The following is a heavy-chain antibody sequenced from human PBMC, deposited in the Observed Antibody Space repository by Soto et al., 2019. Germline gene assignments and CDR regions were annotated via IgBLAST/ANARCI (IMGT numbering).Heavy chain of an antibody. V-gene: IGHV4-59*08. CDR2: VHHSWGS. CDR3: ARQGFGPLHGLVDV. D-gene: IGHD3-10*01. Sequence: QVQLQESGPGLVKPSETLSLSCTVSGGSISSYYWSWFRQSPGKRMEWIGYVHHSWGSSYNPSLQSLVAISLHTSKSQSSLKVPSVTATHTAVYYCARQGFGPLHGLVDVWGQGTTVTVSS. J-gene: IGHJ6*02. CDR1: GGSISSYY.